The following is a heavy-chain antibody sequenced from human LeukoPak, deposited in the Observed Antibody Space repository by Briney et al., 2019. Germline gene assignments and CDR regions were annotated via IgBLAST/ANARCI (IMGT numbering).Heavy chain of an antibody. V-gene: IGHV1-69*13. D-gene: IGHD3-22*01. J-gene: IGHJ4*02. Sequence: PRASVTVSCKASGGTFSSYAISWVRQAPGQGLEWMGGIIPIFDTANYAQKFQGRVTITADESTSTAYMELSSLRSEDTAVYYCARDLGAGYYDSSGLFDYWGQGTLVTVSS. CDR1: GGTFSSYA. CDR3: ARDLGAGYYDSSGLFDY. CDR2: IIPIFDTA.